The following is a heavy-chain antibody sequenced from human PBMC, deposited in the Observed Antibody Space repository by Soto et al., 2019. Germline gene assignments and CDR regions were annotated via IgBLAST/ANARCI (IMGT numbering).Heavy chain of an antibody. V-gene: IGHV3-74*01. Sequence: GGSLRLSCAASGFTLSNYWVHWVRQAPGKGLVWVSRINSDGTTTTYAGSVKGRLTISRDNAKNTVSLQMNSLRVEDTAVYYCVCQRYYAMDVWGQGTTVTVSS. CDR1: GFTLSNYW. CDR3: VCQRYYAMDV. D-gene: IGHD6-25*01. J-gene: IGHJ6*02. CDR2: INSDGTTT.